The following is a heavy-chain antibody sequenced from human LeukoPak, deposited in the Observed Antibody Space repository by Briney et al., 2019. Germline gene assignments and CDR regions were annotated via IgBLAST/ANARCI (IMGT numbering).Heavy chain of an antibody. CDR2: ISWDGGST. V-gene: IGHV3-43D*03. D-gene: IGHD5-18*01. Sequence: PGGSLRLSCAASGFTFDDYAMHWVRHAPGKGLEWVSLISWDGGSTYYADSVKGRFTISRDNSKTSLYLQMNSLRAEDTAVYYCAKEYGYTYGEFDYWGQGTLVTVSS. J-gene: IGHJ4*02. CDR3: AKEYGYTYGEFDY. CDR1: GFTFDDYA.